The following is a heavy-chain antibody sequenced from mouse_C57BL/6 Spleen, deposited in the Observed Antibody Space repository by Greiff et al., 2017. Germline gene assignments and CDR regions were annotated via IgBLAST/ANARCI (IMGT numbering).Heavy chain of an antibody. J-gene: IGHJ4*01. Sequence: QVTLKVSGPGILQPSQTLSLTCSFSGFSLSTFGMGVGWLRQPSGKGLGWLAHIWWDDNKYYNPALKSRITTSKDTSKTQVFLKITNGDTADTATYYCARVTTTGVATSNAMDYWGQGTSVTVSS. CDR1: GFSLSTFGMG. CDR2: IWWDDNK. D-gene: IGHD1-1*01. V-gene: IGHV8-8*01. CDR3: ARVTTTGVATSNAMDY.